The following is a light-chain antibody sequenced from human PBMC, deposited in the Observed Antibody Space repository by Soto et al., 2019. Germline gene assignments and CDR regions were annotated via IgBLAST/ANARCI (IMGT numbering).Light chain of an antibody. CDR1: QSVSSY. Sequence: EIVLTQSPATLSLSPGERATLSCRASQSVSSYLAWYQQKPGQAPRLLIYDASNRATGIPARFSGSGSGTDFTLTISSLEPEDFAVYYCQQGGTFGQGTKVE. J-gene: IGKJ1*01. CDR2: DAS. CDR3: QQGGT. V-gene: IGKV3-11*01.